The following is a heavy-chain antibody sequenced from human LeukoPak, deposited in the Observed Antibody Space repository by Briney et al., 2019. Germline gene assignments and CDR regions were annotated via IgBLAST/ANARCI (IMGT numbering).Heavy chain of an antibody. CDR3: ARNAAVVVPAAMGYYYGMDV. V-gene: IGHV3-21*01. CDR1: GFTFSSYS. J-gene: IGHJ6*04. CDR2: ISSSSSYI. D-gene: IGHD2-2*01. Sequence: GGSLRLSCSASGFTFSSYSMNWVRQAPGKGLEWVSSISSSSSYIYYADSVKGRFTIPRDNAKNSLYLQMNSLRAEDTAVYYCARNAAVVVPAAMGYYYGMDVWGKGTTVTVSS.